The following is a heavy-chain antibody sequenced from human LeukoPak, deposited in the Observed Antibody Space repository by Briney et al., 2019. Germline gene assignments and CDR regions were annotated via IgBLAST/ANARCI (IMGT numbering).Heavy chain of an antibody. D-gene: IGHD1-26*01. CDR2: IRSKAYGGTT. CDR3: TRENWGPWGLIAPDAFDI. CDR1: GFTFGDYA. J-gene: IGHJ3*02. Sequence: GGSLRLSCTASGFTFGDYAMSWVRQAPGKGLEWVGFIRSKAYGGTTEYAASVKGRFTISRDDSKSIAYLQMNSLKTEDTAVYYCTRENWGPWGLIAPDAFDIWGQGTMVTVSS. V-gene: IGHV3-49*04.